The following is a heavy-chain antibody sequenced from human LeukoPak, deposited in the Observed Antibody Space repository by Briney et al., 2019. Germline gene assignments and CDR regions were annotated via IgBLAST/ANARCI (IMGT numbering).Heavy chain of an antibody. CDR2: IKQDGSDK. J-gene: IGHJ4*02. Sequence: GGSLRLSCAASGFTFSSYWMSWVRQAPGKGLEWVANIKQDGSDKYYVDSVKGRFTISRDNAENSLYLQMNSLRAEDTAVYYCARILGYGGYDSPFDYWGQGTLVTVSS. CDR1: GFTFSSYW. V-gene: IGHV3-7*01. D-gene: IGHD5-12*01. CDR3: ARILGYGGYDSPFDY.